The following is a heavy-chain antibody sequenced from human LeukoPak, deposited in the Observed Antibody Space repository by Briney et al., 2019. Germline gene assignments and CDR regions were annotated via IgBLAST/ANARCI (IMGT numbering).Heavy chain of an antibody. D-gene: IGHD3-22*01. J-gene: IGHJ4*02. CDR1: GFTFSSYW. CDR3: ARSVGLYYYDSSGYFDS. CDR2: MKQDGSER. Sequence: PGGSLRLSCAASGFTFSSYWMTWVRQAPGKGLEWVANMKQDGSERHYVDSVRGRFTISRDNARNSLYLQMNSLRAEATAVYYCARSVGLYYYDSSGYFDSWGPGTLVTVSS. V-gene: IGHV3-7*01.